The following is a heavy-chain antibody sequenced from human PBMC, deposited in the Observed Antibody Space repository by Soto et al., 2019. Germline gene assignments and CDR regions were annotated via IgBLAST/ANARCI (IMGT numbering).Heavy chain of an antibody. CDR2: SSNSGTFS. D-gene: IGHD1-1*01. Sequence: GGSLRLSCEGSGFTFSDYYISWIRQAPGKGLEWISYSSNSGTFSRYADSVKGRFSISRDNTKNLLYLQMNSLRAEDTAVYYCARSGDNYNRLDYWGQGTPVTVSA. J-gene: IGHJ4*02. CDR1: GFTFSDYY. V-gene: IGHV3-11*06. CDR3: ARSGDNYNRLDY.